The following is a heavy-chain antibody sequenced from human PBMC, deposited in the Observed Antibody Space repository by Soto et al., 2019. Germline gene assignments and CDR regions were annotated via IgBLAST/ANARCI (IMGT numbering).Heavy chain of an antibody. Sequence: PSETLSLTCTVSGGSISSGGYYWSWIRQHPGKGLEWIGYIYYSGSTYYNPSLKSRVTISVDTSKNQFSLKLSSVTAADTAVYYCARAGNYDILTGYYNVVWFDPWGQGTLVTVSS. J-gene: IGHJ5*02. CDR1: GGSISSGGYY. V-gene: IGHV4-31*03. D-gene: IGHD3-9*01. CDR2: IYYSGST. CDR3: ARAGNYDILTGYYNVVWFDP.